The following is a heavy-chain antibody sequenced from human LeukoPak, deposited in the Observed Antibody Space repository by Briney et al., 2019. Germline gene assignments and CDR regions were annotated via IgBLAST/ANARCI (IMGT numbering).Heavy chain of an antibody. CDR3: ARHRYIGGWLRLRKVDAFDI. J-gene: IGHJ3*02. CDR1: GGSISSSSYY. D-gene: IGHD5-12*01. CDR2: IYYSGST. Sequence: PSETLSLTCTVSGGSISSSSYYWGWIRQPPGKGLEWIGSIYYSGSTYYNPSLKSRVTISVDTSKNQFSLKLSSVTAADTAVYYCARHRYIGGWLRLRKVDAFDIWGQGTMVTVSS. V-gene: IGHV4-39*01.